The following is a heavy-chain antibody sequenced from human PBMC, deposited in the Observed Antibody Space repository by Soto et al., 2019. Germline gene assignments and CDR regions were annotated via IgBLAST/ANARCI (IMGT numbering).Heavy chain of an antibody. V-gene: IGHV2-70*11. J-gene: IGHJ5*02. CDR1: RFTLSTCGSS. CDR2: IDWDDDK. Sequence: KPTQTLTPTSTFARFTLSTCGSSLRRNRKPPGTALDWLAGIDWDDDKYYSTSLNTRLAISKDTSKHQVVLTMTNMDPVDTATYYCARIRFFGSGSYGPFDPWGQGTLVTVSS. CDR3: ARIRFFGSGSYGPFDP. D-gene: IGHD3-10*01.